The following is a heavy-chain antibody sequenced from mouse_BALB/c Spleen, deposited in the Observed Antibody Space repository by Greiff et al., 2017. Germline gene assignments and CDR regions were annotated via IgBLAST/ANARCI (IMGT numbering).Heavy chain of an antibody. J-gene: IGHJ3*01. CDR3: ARLGDGPFAY. CDR2: ISSGSSTI. Sequence: EGNLVESGGGLVQPGGSRKLSCAASGFTFSSFGMHWVRQAPEKGLEWVAYISSGSSTIYYADTVKGRFTISRDNPKNTLFLQMTSLRSEDTAMYYCARLGDGPFAYWGQGTLVTVSA. CDR1: GFTFSSFG. D-gene: IGHD2-3*01. V-gene: IGHV5-17*02.